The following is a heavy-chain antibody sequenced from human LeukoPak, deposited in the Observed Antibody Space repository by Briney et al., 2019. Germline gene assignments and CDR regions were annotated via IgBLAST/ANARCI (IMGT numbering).Heavy chain of an antibody. V-gene: IGHV1-18*01. Sequence: RASVTVSCRASGYTFTNYDITWIRQAPGQGLEWMGYITPYNGNTKFAQKLQGRVTMTTDTSTSTVYMELRSLRSDDTAVYYCAREASSGAYNDYWGQGTLVTVSS. CDR2: ITPYNGNT. CDR1: GYTFTNYD. J-gene: IGHJ4*02. D-gene: IGHD1-26*01. CDR3: AREASSGAYNDY.